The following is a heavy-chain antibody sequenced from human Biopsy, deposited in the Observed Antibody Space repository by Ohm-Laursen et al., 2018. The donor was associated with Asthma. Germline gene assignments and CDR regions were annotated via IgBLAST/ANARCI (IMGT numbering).Heavy chain of an antibody. CDR1: GGSISSSSYY. CDR3: ARLWEEVDC. Sequence: SDTLSLTCTVSGGSISSSSYYWGWIRQPPGKGLAWIGHIYYTGTTNYSPSLKSRATISVDRSKNQFSLKLTSVTAADTAVYYCARLWEEVDCWGQGTLVTVSS. D-gene: IGHD1-26*01. CDR2: IYYTGTT. V-gene: IGHV4-39*01. J-gene: IGHJ4*02.